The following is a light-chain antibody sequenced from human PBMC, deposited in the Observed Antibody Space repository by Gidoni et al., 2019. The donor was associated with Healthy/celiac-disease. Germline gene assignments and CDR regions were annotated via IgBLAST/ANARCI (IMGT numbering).Light chain of an antibody. Sequence: AIRITQSPSSLSASTVDRVTITCRASHGISSYLAWYQHKPGKAPKLLIYAASTLQSGVPSRFSGSGSGTDFTLTISCLQSEDFATYYCQQYYSYPQTFGQGTKVEIK. J-gene: IGKJ1*01. CDR1: HGISSY. V-gene: IGKV1-8*01. CDR2: AAS. CDR3: QQYYSYPQT.